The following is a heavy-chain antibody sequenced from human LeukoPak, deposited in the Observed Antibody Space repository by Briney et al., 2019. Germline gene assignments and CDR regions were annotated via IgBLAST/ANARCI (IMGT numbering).Heavy chain of an antibody. J-gene: IGHJ6*02. CDR3: AATIYGSGRWGMDV. Sequence: ASVKVSCKASGYTFTSYYMHWVRQAPGQGLEWMGIINPSGGSTSYAQKFQGRVTMTEDTSTDTAYMELSSLRSEDTAVYYCAATIYGSGRWGMDVWGQGTTVTVSS. CDR2: INPSGGST. D-gene: IGHD3-10*01. V-gene: IGHV1-46*01. CDR1: GYTFTSYY.